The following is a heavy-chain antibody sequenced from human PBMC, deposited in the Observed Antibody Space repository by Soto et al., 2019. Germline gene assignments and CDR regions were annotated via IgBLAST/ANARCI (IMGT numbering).Heavy chain of an antibody. V-gene: IGHV3-23*01. CDR1: GFTFSSYA. CDR2: ISGSGGST. CDR3: AKDLFSGYDTGYGMDV. J-gene: IGHJ6*02. D-gene: IGHD5-12*01. Sequence: GGSLRLSCAASGFTFSSYAMSWVRQAPGKGLEWVSAISGSGGSTYYADSVKGRFTISRDNSKNTLYLQMNSLRAEDTAVHYCAKDLFSGYDTGYGMDVWGQGTTVTVSS.